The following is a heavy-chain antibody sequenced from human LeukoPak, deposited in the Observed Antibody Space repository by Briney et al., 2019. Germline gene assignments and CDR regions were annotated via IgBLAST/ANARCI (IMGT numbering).Heavy chain of an antibody. V-gene: IGHV3-23*01. J-gene: IGHJ5*01. Sequence: GGSLRLSCAASGFTFNNYAMSWVRQAPGKGLEWVSAISASGGTTYYADSVKGRFTISRDNSENTLSLQMNSLRAEDTAVYYCAKEPREYCSSTSCPNWFDSWGQGTLVTVSS. CDR2: ISASGGTT. CDR1: GFTFNNYA. D-gene: IGHD2-2*01. CDR3: AKEPREYCSSTSCPNWFDS.